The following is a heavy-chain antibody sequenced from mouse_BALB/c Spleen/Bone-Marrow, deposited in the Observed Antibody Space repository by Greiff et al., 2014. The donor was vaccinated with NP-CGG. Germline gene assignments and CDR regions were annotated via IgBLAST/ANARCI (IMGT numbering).Heavy chain of an antibody. CDR1: GYTFTTYW. J-gene: IGHJ3*01. CDR2: INPSTGYI. V-gene: IGHV1-7*01. D-gene: IGHD1-1*01. Sequence: QVQLQQSGAELAKPGASVKMSCKASGYTFTTYWMHWVKQRPGQGLEWIGYINPSTGYIEYNQKFKDKATLTADKSSSTAYMQLSSLTSEDSAVYYCATYVGFAFWGQGTLLTVSA. CDR3: ATYVGFAF.